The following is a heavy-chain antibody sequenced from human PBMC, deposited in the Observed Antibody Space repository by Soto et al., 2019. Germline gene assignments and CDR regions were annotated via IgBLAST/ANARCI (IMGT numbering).Heavy chain of an antibody. Sequence: QVHLVQSGAEVKKPGASVNVSCQASGSITNHHMHWVRQAPGQGLEWMGIFNPSGLSTTYAQKFQGRVTITRDTSTSTVYMELSSLTSEDTAVXXXXXVTHRGPIAVAGPLGSWGQGTLVIVSX. CDR3: XXVTHRGPIAVAGPLGS. J-gene: IGHJ4*02. D-gene: IGHD6-19*01. CDR1: GSITNHH. V-gene: IGHV1-46*01. CDR2: FNPSGLST.